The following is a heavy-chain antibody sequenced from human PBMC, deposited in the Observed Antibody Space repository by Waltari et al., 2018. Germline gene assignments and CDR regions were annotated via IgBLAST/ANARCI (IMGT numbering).Heavy chain of an antibody. V-gene: IGHV4-39*07. CDR3: ARGRYYYDRSGYYDY. CDR2: IYYRRST. CDR1: GGSISSSSYY. D-gene: IGHD3-22*01. J-gene: IGHJ4*02. Sequence: QVQLQESGPGLVKPSQTLSLTCTVSGGSISSSSYYWGWIRQPPGKGLEWIGSIYYRRSTYYNPSLKSRVTISVDTSKNQFSLKLSSVTAADTAVYYCARGRYYYDRSGYYDYWGQGTLVTVSS.